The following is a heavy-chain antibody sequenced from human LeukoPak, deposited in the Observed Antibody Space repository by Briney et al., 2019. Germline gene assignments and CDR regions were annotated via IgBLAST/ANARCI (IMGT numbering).Heavy chain of an antibody. J-gene: IGHJ4*02. CDR1: GFTFSSYG. D-gene: IGHD2-15*01. CDR3: AKGPHIVVVVAYLDY. V-gene: IGHV3-30*02. CDR2: IRYDGSNK. Sequence: GGSLRLSCAASGFTFSSYGMHWVRQAPGKGLEWVAFIRYDGSNKYYADSVKGRFTISRDNSKNTLYLQMNSLRAEDTAVYYCAKGPHIVVVVAYLDYWGQGTLVTVSS.